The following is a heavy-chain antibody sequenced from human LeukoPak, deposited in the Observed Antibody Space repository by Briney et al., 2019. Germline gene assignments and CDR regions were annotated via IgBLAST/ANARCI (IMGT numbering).Heavy chain of an antibody. Sequence: GASVKVSCKASGYTFTSYGISWVRQAPGQGLDGMGWISAYNGNTNYAQKLQGRVTMTTDTSTSTAYMELRSLRSDDTAVYYCARSPPYYYDSSGYYLGDDYWGQGTLVSVSS. CDR1: GYTFTSYG. CDR3: ARSPPYYYDSSGYYLGDDY. CDR2: ISAYNGNT. D-gene: IGHD3-22*01. J-gene: IGHJ4*02. V-gene: IGHV1-18*01.